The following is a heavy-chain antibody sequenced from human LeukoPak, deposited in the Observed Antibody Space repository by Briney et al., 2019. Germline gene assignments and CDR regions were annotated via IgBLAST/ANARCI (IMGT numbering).Heavy chain of an antibody. CDR1: GGSISSGSYY. V-gene: IGHV4-61*02. J-gene: IGHJ4*02. CDR2: IYTSGST. D-gene: IGHD3-10*01. CDR3: IILRDYYGSGSTFGY. Sequence: SSQTLSLTCTVSGGSISSGSYYWSWIRQPAGKGLEWIGRIYTSGSTNYNPSLKSRVTISVDTSKNQFSLKLSSVTAADTAVYYCIILRDYYGSGSTFGYWGQGTLVTVSS.